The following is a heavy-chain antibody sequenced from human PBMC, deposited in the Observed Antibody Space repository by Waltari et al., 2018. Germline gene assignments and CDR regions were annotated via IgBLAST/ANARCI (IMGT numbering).Heavy chain of an antibody. Sequence: EVQLLESGGALVQPGGSLRLSCAASGFPFSNYAMNWVRQAPGMWRVWVSGVSASGGATYYTVSVKGRFTVSRDNAKNTLYLQMNSLRVEDTAFYYCTKGIDHWGQGTLVTVSS. CDR3: TKGIDH. J-gene: IGHJ4*02. CDR2: VSASGGAT. CDR1: GFPFSNYA. V-gene: IGHV3-23*01.